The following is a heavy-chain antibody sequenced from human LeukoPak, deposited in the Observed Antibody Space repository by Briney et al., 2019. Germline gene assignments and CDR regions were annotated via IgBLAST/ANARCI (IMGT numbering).Heavy chain of an antibody. Sequence: GGSLRLSRAGSGFTFGDYGMSRVRPAPGKGLEWVSSNWNGGNTAYADSVKGRFTISRDTAKDSLYLQLNSLRAEDTALYYCARDRGWLQYIDYWGQGTLVTVSS. V-gene: IGHV3-20*04. CDR2: NWNGGNT. D-gene: IGHD5-24*01. CDR3: ARDRGWLQYIDY. J-gene: IGHJ4*02. CDR1: GFTFGDYG.